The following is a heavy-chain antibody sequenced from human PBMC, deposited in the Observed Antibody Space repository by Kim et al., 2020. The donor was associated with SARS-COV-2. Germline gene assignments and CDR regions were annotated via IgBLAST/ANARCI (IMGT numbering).Heavy chain of an antibody. Sequence: GGSLRLSCAASGFTFSSYDMHWVRQATGKGLEWVSAIGTAGDPYYPGSVKGRFTISRENAKNSLYLQMNSLRAGDTAVYYCARGRRTGTTAANNWFDPWGQGTLVTVSS. J-gene: IGHJ5*02. CDR3: ARGRRTGTTAANNWFDP. CDR2: IGTAGDP. CDR1: GFTFSSYD. D-gene: IGHD1-7*01. V-gene: IGHV3-13*05.